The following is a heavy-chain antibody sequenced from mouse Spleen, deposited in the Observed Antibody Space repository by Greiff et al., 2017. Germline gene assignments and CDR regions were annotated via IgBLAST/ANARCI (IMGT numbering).Heavy chain of an antibody. Sequence: EVQVVESGAELVKPGASVKLSCTASGFNIKDTYMHWVKQRPEQGLEWIGRIDPANGNTKYDPKFQGKATITADTSSNTAYLQLSSLTSEDTAVYYCARPSYGTDYWGQGTTLTVSS. J-gene: IGHJ2*01. CDR1: GFNIKDTY. D-gene: IGHD1-1*01. V-gene: IGHV14-3*02. CDR2: IDPANGNT. CDR3: ARPSYGTDY.